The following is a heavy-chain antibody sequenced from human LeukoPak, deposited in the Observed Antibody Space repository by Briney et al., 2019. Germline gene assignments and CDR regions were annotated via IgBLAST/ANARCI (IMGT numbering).Heavy chain of an antibody. CDR3: ARDEPDYYGSGSYFSPFDY. D-gene: IGHD3-10*01. CDR1: GFTFSSYG. V-gene: IGHV3-33*01. J-gene: IGHJ4*02. Sequence: PGRSLRLSCAASGFTFSSYGMHWVRQAPGKGLEWVAVIWYDGSNKYYADSVKGRFTISRDNSKNTLYLQMNSLRAEDTAVYYCARDEPDYYGSGSYFSPFDYWGQGTLVTVSS. CDR2: IWYDGSNK.